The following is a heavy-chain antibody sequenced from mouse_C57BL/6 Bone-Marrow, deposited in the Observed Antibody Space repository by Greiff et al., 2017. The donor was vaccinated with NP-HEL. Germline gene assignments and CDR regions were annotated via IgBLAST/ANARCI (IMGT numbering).Heavy chain of an antibody. CDR2: INPNNGGT. Sequence: VQLQQSGPELVKPGASVKIPCKASGYTFTDYNMDWVKQSHGKSLEWIGDINPNNGGTIYNQKFKGKATLTVDKSSSTAYMELRSRTSEDTSVYYCARPAQATGYYAVDYWGQGTSVTVSS. D-gene: IGHD3-2*02. J-gene: IGHJ4*01. CDR3: ARPAQATGYYAVDY. V-gene: IGHV1-18*01. CDR1: GYTFTDYN.